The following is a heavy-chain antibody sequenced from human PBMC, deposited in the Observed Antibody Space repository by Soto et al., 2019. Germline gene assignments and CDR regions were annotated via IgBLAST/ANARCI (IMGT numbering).Heavy chain of an antibody. D-gene: IGHD3-10*01. CDR2: VSHTGSA. V-gene: IGHV4-34*01. Sequence: PSETLSLTCAVYGGSCTEYYWNWVGQYPGKGLEWIGDVSHTGSAKYNPSLKSRVAMSIDKSKHQISLTMNFVTAADTAVFYCSFYDVSGRNFSDYCAQRSLVLVSS. J-gene: IGHJ4*02. CDR1: GGSCTEYY. CDR3: SFYDVSGRNFSDY.